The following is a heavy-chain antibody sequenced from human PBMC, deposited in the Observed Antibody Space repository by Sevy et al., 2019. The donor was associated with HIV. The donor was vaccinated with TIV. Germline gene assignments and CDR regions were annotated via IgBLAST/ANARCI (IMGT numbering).Heavy chain of an antibody. CDR2: IRYDGINK. Sequence: GGSLRLSCAASGFRFNNFGMYGVRQAPGKGLEGVAFIRYDGINKYYVDSVKGRSTISRDNSKDTLYLEMKSLRLEDTAIYYCGKGGSGGIDHYGMDVWGQGTTVTVSS. J-gene: IGHJ6*02. CDR1: GFRFNNFG. CDR3: GKGGSGGIDHYGMDV. V-gene: IGHV3-30*02. D-gene: IGHD6-25*01.